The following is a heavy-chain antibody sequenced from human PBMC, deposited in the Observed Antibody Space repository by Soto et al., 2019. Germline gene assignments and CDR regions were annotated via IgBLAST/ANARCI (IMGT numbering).Heavy chain of an antibody. CDR1: GGSISSGGYY. CDR3: AGTPRY. J-gene: IGHJ4*02. V-gene: IGHV4-31*03. Sequence: QVQLRESGPGLVKPSQTLSLTCTVSGGSISSGGYYWSWIRQHPGKGLEWIGYIYYSGSTYYNTSLKTRVTISVNTSNNRFSITLSSVTAADTALSYCAGTPRYWGQGTLDTVSS. CDR2: IYYSGST. D-gene: IGHD2-15*01.